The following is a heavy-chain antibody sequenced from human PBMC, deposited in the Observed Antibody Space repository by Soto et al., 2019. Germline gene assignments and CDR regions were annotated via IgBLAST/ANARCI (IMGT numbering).Heavy chain of an antibody. CDR1: GFSFSVSY. V-gene: IGHV3-7*05. CDR2: IKEDGSEK. D-gene: IGHD5-12*01. J-gene: IGHJ4*02. Sequence: EVHLVESGGGLVQPGGSLRLSCAATGFSFSVSYMTWVRQAPGKGLEWVATIKEDGSEKYYVDSVRGRFTISKDNAERSLWLQMSSLRAEDTAVYYCASLGSGDYGGYVGSDYWGQGTLVTVSS. CDR3: ASLGSGDYGGYVGSDY.